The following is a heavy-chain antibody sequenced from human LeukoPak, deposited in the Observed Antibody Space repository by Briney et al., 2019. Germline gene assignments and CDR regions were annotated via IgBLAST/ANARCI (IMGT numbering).Heavy chain of an antibody. Sequence: SETLSLTCTVSGGSISSSSYYWGWIRQPPGRGLEWIGSIYYSGSTYYNPSLKSRVTISVDTSKNQFSLKLSSVTAADTAVYYCARGAPAAGWVDYWGQGTLVTVSS. CDR1: GGSISSSSYY. CDR3: ARGAPAAGWVDY. D-gene: IGHD6-13*01. CDR2: IYYSGST. V-gene: IGHV4-39*07. J-gene: IGHJ4*02.